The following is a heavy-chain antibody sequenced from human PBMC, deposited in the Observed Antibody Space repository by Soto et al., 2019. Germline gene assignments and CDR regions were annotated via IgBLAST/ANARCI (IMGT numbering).Heavy chain of an antibody. V-gene: IGHV1-46*01. CDR3: ARHKSKNSGTPDASSCFHT. Sequence: ASVKVSCKASGFSFSDYFMHWVRQAPGQGLEWMGIINPSGDSRNYAQKFQGRVTITRDTSTSTVYMDLSSLRYEDTAVYYCARHKSKNSGTPDASSCFHTWGQGTPVTVSS. J-gene: IGHJ5*02. CDR2: INPSGDSR. D-gene: IGHD2-8*01. CDR1: GFSFSDYF.